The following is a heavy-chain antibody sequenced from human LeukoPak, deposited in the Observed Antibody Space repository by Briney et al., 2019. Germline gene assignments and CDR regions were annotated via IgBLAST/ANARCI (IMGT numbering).Heavy chain of an antibody. CDR3: ARDGVRFLEWFPTDAFDI. V-gene: IGHV1-69*01. J-gene: IGHJ3*02. D-gene: IGHD3-3*01. CDR1: GGTFSSYA. CDR2: IIPIFGTA. Sequence: SVKVSCKASGGTFSSYAISWVRQAPGQGLEWMGGIIPIFGTANYAQKFQGGVTITADESTSTAYMELSSLRSEDTAVYCCARDGVRFLEWFPTDAFDIWGQGTMVTVSS.